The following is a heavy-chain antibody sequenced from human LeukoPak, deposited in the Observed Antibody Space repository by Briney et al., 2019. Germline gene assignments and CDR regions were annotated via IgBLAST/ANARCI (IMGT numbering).Heavy chain of an antibody. CDR3: ARHAYHDFWTSSPKSWFDP. J-gene: IGHJ5*02. V-gene: IGHV4-59*08. CDR2: FYNSGST. CDR1: SGSISSYY. D-gene: IGHD3-3*01. Sequence: SETLSLTCTGSSGSISSYYWIWNPQPPGKGLEWCVYFYNSGSTNYNPSIKSRVTISVDTSTTQSSTKLSSVTDGDPAVYYCARHAYHDFWTSSPKSWFDPWGQGTLVTVSS.